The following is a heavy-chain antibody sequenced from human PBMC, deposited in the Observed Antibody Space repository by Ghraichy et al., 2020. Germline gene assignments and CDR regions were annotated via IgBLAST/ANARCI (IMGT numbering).Heavy chain of an antibody. CDR3: ASGGYQLPPPPYYYYYGMDV. V-gene: IGHV3-53*01. Sequence: LSLTCAASGFTVSSNYMSWVRQAPGKGLEWVSVIYSGGSTYYADSVKGRFTISRDNSKNTLYLQMNSLRAEDTAVYYCASGGYQLPPPPYYYYYGMDVWGQGTTVTVSS. CDR1: GFTVSSNY. D-gene: IGHD2-2*01. J-gene: IGHJ6*02. CDR2: IYSGGST.